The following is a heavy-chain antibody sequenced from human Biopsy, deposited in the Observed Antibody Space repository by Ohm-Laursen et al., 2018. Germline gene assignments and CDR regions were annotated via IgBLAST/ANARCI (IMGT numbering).Heavy chain of an antibody. V-gene: IGHV3-9*01. J-gene: IGHJ3*02. CDR1: GFTFDDYA. Sequence: SLRLSCAASGFTFDDYAMHWVRQAPGKGLEWVSGISWSSRNIGYADSVKGRFTISRDNAKNSLYLQMNSLRAEDTALYYCGKEGGSGDYVVWGAFDIWGQGTMVTVSS. CDR2: ISWSSRNI. D-gene: IGHD3-22*01. CDR3: GKEGGSGDYVVWGAFDI.